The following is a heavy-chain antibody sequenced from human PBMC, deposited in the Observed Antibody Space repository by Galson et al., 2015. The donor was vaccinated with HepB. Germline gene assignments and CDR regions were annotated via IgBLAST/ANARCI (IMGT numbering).Heavy chain of an antibody. V-gene: IGHV1-69*06. CDR2: IIPIFGTA. J-gene: IGHJ6*02. Sequence: SVKVSCKASGGTFSSYAISWVRQAPGQGLEWMGGIIPIFGTANYAQKFQGRVTITADKSTSTAYMELSSLRSEDTAVYYCARGGRLSIVGARGYYYGMGVWGQGTTVTVSS. CDR3: ARGGRLSIVGARGYYYGMGV. D-gene: IGHD1-26*01. CDR1: GGTFSSYA.